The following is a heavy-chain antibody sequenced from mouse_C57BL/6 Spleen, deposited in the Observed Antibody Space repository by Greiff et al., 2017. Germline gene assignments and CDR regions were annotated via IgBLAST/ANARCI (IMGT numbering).Heavy chain of an antibody. J-gene: IGHJ3*01. D-gene: IGHD2-2*01. CDR1: GYTFTNYW. Sequence: QVQLQQSGAELVRPGTSVKMSCKASGYTFTNYWIGWAKQRPGHGLEWIGDIYPGGGYTNYNEKFKGKATLTADKSSSTAYMQFSRLTSEDSAIYYCARGGYDVGFAYWGQGTLVTVSA. V-gene: IGHV1-63*01. CDR2: IYPGGGYT. CDR3: ARGGYDVGFAY.